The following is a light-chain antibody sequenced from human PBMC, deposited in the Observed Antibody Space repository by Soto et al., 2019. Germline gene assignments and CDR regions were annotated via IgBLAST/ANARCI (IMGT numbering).Light chain of an antibody. CDR3: QQYYNWPPAWT. J-gene: IGKJ1*01. Sequence: DIVMAQSPASLSVSPGEGVTLSCRASQSVGNDLAWYQQRAGQAPRLLIYGASTLATGVPARFTGSGSGTDFTLTISSLQSEDFAVYYCQQYYNWPPAWTFGQGTRVDIK. CDR1: QSVGND. V-gene: IGKV3-15*01. CDR2: GAS.